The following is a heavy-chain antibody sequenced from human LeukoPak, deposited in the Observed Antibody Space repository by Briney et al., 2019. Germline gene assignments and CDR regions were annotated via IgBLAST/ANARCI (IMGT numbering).Heavy chain of an antibody. D-gene: IGHD2-2*03. CDR2: NISLFGTA. CDR3: ASGYCTTATCYASYAMDV. Sequence: GASVKVSCKASGGTFNTYGISWVRQAPGQGLEWMGGNISLFGTANYAQKFQGRVTITADEPTRTAYMELSSLRPEDTAVYYCASGYCTTATCYASYAMDVWGQGTTVAVSS. CDR1: GGTFNTYG. J-gene: IGHJ6*02. V-gene: IGHV1-69*13.